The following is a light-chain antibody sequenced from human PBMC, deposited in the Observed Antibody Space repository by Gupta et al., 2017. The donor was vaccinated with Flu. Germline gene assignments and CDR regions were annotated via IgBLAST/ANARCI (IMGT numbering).Light chain of an antibody. V-gene: IGKV4-1*01. CDR1: QSVLHSTNYKNY. CDR2: WAS. Sequence: CKSSQSVLHSTNYKNYLAWYQQKPGQPPKLLIFWASTRESGVPDRLSGSGSGTDFTLTISSLQAEDVAVYYCQQSYSIPYTFGQGTKLEIK. CDR3: QQSYSIPYT. J-gene: IGKJ2*01.